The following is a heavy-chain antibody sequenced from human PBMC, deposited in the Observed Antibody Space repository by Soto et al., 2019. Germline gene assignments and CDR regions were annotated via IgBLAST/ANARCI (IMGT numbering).Heavy chain of an antibody. CDR2: IYYSGST. CDR3: ASTYYYGSSGYKTPGGLDY. Sequence: PSETLSLTCTVSGGSISSYYWSWIRQPPGKGLEWIGYIYYSGSTNYNPSLKSRVTISVDTSKNQFSLKLSSVTAADTAVYYCASTYYYGSSGYKTPGGLDYWGQGTLVTVSS. J-gene: IGHJ4*02. V-gene: IGHV4-59*01. CDR1: GGSISSYY. D-gene: IGHD3-22*01.